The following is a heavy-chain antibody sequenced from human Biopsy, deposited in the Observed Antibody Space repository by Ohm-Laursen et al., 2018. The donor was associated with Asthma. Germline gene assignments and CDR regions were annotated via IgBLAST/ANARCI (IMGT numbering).Heavy chain of an antibody. CDR3: AKAIHGDPVDAFDI. D-gene: IGHD4-17*01. V-gene: IGHV3-23*01. CDR2: FSGSGGST. J-gene: IGHJ3*02. Sequence: GSLRLSCSSSGFTLSSYAMGWVRPAPGQGLEWVSAFSGSGGSTYYADSVKGRFTISRDNSKNTLYLQMNSLRAEDTAVYYCAKAIHGDPVDAFDIWGQGTMVTVSS. CDR1: GFTLSSYA.